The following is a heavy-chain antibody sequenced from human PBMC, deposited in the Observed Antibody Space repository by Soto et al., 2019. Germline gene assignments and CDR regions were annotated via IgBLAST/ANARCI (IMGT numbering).Heavy chain of an antibody. J-gene: IGHJ3*01. CDR3: AREPRRDDSNTFDALDV. Sequence: QVQLVQSGAEVKKPGSSVKVSCKASGGFYSIKTISWVRQAPGQGLEWMGRIIPFVHIINNAQKFQGRVANSADKSTSTAYMELSSLKSDDTEIYFCAREPRRDDSNTFDALDVGGQGTKVTVSS. D-gene: IGHD3-22*01. CDR2: IIPFVHII. CDR1: GGFYSIKT. V-gene: IGHV1-69*04.